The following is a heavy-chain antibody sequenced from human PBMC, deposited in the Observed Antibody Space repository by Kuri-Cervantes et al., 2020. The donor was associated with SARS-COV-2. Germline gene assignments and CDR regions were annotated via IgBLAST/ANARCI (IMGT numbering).Heavy chain of an antibody. CDR3: VSTETGNTNWFDP. CDR2: IYFSGTT. CDR1: GASLSSADFY. V-gene: IGHV4-30-4*01. D-gene: IGHD1-7*01. J-gene: IGHJ5*02. Sequence: SETLSLTCTVSGASLSSADFYWSWIRQPPGKGLEWIGYIYFSGTTYYNPSLQSRVTISVDTSKNQFSLMLTSVTVADTAVYYCVSTETGNTNWFDPWGQGTLVTVSS.